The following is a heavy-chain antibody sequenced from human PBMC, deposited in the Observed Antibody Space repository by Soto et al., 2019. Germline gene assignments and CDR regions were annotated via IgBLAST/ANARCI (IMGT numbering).Heavy chain of an antibody. D-gene: IGHD2-15*01. Sequence: ASVKVSYKASGYTFTSYGISWVRQAPGQGLEWMGWISAYNGNTNYAQKLQGRVTMTTDTSTSTAYMELRSLRSDDTAVYYFARSGGDIVVVVAAPGGAFDIWGQGTMVTVSS. CDR3: ARSGGDIVVVVAAPGGAFDI. CDR2: ISAYNGNT. V-gene: IGHV1-18*01. CDR1: GYTFTSYG. J-gene: IGHJ3*02.